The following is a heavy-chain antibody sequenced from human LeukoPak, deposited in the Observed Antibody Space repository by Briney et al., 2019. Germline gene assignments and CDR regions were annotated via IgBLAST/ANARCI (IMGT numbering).Heavy chain of an antibody. CDR2: ISGSGGST. J-gene: IGHJ3*02. CDR1: GFTFSSYA. D-gene: IGHD3-10*01. CDR3: ARDRPYSGTRGAFDI. Sequence: GGSLRLSCAASGFTFSSYAMSWVRQAPGKGLEWVSAISGSGGSTYYVDSVKGRFTISRDNSKNTLYLQMNSLRAEDTAVCYCARDRPYSGTRGAFDIWGQGTMVTV. V-gene: IGHV3-23*01.